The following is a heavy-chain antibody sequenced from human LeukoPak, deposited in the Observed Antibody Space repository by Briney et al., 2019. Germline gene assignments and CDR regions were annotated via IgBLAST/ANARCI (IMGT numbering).Heavy chain of an antibody. Sequence: ASVKVSCKASGYTFTSYDINWVRQATGQGLEWMGWMNPNSGNTGYAQKFQGRVTMTRNTSISTAYMELSSLRSEDTAVYYCARGYCSGGSCYSGWFDPWGQGTLVTASS. V-gene: IGHV1-8*01. CDR3: ARGYCSGGSCYSGWFDP. CDR2: MNPNSGNT. D-gene: IGHD2-15*01. CDR1: GYTFTSYD. J-gene: IGHJ5*02.